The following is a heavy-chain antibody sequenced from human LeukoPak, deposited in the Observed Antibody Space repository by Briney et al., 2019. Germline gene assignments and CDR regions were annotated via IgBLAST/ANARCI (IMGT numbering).Heavy chain of an antibody. D-gene: IGHD5-18*01. Sequence: SETLSLTCTVSGGSISSYYWSWIRQPPGKGLEWIGYIYYSGSTNYNPSLKSRVTISVDTSKNQFSLKLSSVTAADTAVYYCARLSGDTAMVILDYWGQGTLVTVSS. CDR1: GGSISSYY. CDR3: ARLSGDTAMVILDY. V-gene: IGHV4-59*01. CDR2: IYYSGST. J-gene: IGHJ4*02.